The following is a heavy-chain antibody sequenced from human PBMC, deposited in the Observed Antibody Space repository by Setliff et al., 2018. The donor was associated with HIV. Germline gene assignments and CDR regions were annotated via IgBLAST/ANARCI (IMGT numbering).Heavy chain of an antibody. CDR3: AIRIDDSGSFPDKNWFDT. CDR1: GDSISSYS. D-gene: IGHD3-10*01. J-gene: IGHJ5*02. Sequence: PSETLSLTCTVSGDSISSYSWNWIRQSPGGGLEWIGFIFSRGSTKSNPSLQSRVTLSIDTYKNQFSLRLTSVTAADTAVSYCAIRIDDSGSFPDKNWFDTWGQGSLVTVSS. V-gene: IGHV4-4*09. CDR2: IFSRGST.